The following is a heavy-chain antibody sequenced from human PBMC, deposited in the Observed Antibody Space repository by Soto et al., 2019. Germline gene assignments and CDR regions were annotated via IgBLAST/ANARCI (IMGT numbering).Heavy chain of an antibody. Sequence: ASVKVSCKASGGTFSSYAISWVRQAPGQGLEWMGGIIPIFGTANYAQKFQGRVTITADESTSTAYMELSSLRSEDTAVYYCAREDIVVVPAATNQYYYYGMDVWGQGTTVTVSS. CDR1: GGTFSSYA. V-gene: IGHV1-69*13. CDR3: AREDIVVVPAATNQYYYYGMDV. CDR2: IIPIFGTA. J-gene: IGHJ6*02. D-gene: IGHD2-2*01.